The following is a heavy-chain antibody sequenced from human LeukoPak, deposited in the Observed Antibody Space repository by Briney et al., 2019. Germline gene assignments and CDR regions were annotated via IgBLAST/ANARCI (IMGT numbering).Heavy chain of an antibody. CDR1: GFAFSSRG. CDR2: ILSGGYHI. Sequence: GGSLRLSCAASGFAFSSRGLSWVRQAPGKGLEWVATILSGGYHIYYADSVKGRFTISRDDSTNTLSLQMSSLTTEDTALYYCARDKFGSGDLWAQGTLVIVSS. D-gene: IGHD3-10*01. J-gene: IGHJ5*02. V-gene: IGHV3-23*01. CDR3: ARDKFGSGDL.